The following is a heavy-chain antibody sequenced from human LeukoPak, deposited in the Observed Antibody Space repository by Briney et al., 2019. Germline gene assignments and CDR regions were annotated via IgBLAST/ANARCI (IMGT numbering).Heavy chain of an antibody. V-gene: IGHV5-51*01. J-gene: IGHJ4*02. Sequence: GESLKISCKASGYSFTTYWIGWVRQMPGKGLEWVGIIYPGDSDTRYSPSFQGQVTISADKSISTAYLQWSSLKASDTAMYYCARRDSSSWLDYWGQGTLVTVSS. CDR3: ARRDSSSWLDY. CDR1: GYSFTTYW. D-gene: IGHD6-13*01. CDR2: IYPGDSDT.